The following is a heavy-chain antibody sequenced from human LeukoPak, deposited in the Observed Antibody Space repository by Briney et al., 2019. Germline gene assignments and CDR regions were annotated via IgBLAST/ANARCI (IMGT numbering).Heavy chain of an antibody. CDR3: AKSQIHTAMAFAPGGHFDY. CDR1: GGSFSGYY. Sequence: SETLSLTCAVYGGSFSGYYWSWIRQPAGKGLEWIGRIYTSGSTNYNPSLKSRVTISVDTSKNQFSLKLSSMTAADTAVYYCAKSQIHTAMAFAPGGHFDYWGQGTLVTVSS. V-gene: IGHV4-59*10. J-gene: IGHJ4*02. CDR2: IYTSGST. D-gene: IGHD5-18*01.